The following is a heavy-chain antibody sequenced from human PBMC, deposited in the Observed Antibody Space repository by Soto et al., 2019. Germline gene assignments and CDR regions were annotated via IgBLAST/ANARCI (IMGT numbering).Heavy chain of an antibody. V-gene: IGHV3-9*01. CDR2: ISWDSGTI. D-gene: IGHD6-13*01. J-gene: IGHJ6*02. Sequence: GGSLILSCAAAGFTFDYYAMHWVRQAPGKGLEWVSGISWDSGTIVYVDSVKGRFTISRDNAKNSLYLQMNSLRAEDTALYYCAKDMRGGSSSSRYYYGVDVWGQGTTVTVSS. CDR3: AKDMRGGSSSSRYYYGVDV. CDR1: GFTFDYYA.